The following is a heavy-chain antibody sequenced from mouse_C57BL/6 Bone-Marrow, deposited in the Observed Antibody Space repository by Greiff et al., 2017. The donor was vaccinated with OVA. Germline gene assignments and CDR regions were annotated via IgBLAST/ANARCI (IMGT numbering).Heavy chain of an antibody. CDR1: GYTFTDHT. D-gene: IGHD2-1*01. V-gene: IGHV1-78*01. J-gene: IGHJ1*03. Sequence: VKLMESDAELVKPGASVKISCKVSGYTFTDHTIHWMKQRPEQGLEWIGYIYPRDGSTKYNEKFKGKATLTADKSSSTAYMQLSSLTSEDAAVYCCASNLWYPYWYFDVWGTGTTVTVSS. CDR2: IYPRDGST. CDR3: ASNLWYPYWYFDV.